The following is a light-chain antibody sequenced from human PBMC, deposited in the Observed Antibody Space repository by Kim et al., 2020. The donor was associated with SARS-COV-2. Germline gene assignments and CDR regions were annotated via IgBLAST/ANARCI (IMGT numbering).Light chain of an antibody. CDR2: TAS. CDR1: ESISDW. V-gene: IGKV1-5*03. CDR3: QQFSVSPWT. Sequence: DIRMSQSPSTLSASVGDRVTMTCRASESISDWLAWYQQKPGKAPKLLIYTASTLESGVPSRFSGSGSGTEFTLTINSLQPDDVAMYYCQQFSVSPWTFGQGTKVEVK. J-gene: IGKJ1*01.